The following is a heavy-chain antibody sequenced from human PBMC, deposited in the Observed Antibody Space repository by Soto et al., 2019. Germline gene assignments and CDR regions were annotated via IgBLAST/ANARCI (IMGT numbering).Heavy chain of an antibody. D-gene: IGHD3-9*01. V-gene: IGHV3-23*01. CDR3: AKDVHYDIVTGIEYFDH. J-gene: IGHJ1*01. CDR1: GFTFSSYA. Sequence: EVHLLESGGGLVQPGGSLKISCEVSGFTFSSYAMSWVPQAPGKGLEWVSGISGTGRVTNYAESVKGRFTISRDNPKNTLYLEMKSLRAEDTAVYYCAKDVHYDIVTGIEYFDHWGQGTLVTVSS. CDR2: ISGTGRVT.